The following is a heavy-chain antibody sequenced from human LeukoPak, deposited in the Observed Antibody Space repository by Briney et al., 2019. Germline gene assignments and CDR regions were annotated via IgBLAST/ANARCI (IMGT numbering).Heavy chain of an antibody. CDR3: ARDTKYAFDN. Sequence: GGSLRLSCAASGVTFSSYSMNWVRQAPGKGLEWSSYIGISSGDTRYADSVKGRFTISGDKAKNSVYLQMNSLRVEDTAVYYCARDTKYAFDNWGQGTLVTVSS. CDR2: IGISSGDT. D-gene: IGHD2-2*01. J-gene: IGHJ4*02. V-gene: IGHV3-21*05. CDR1: GVTFSSYS.